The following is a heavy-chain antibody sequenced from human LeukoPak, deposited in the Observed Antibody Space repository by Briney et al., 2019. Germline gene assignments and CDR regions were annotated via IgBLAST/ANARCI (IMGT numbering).Heavy chain of an antibody. J-gene: IGHJ4*02. V-gene: IGHV4-31*03. CDR1: GGSISSGGYY. CDR3: ARADYYDSRVDY. Sequence: SETLSLTCTVSGGSISSGGYYWSWIRQHPGKGLEWIGYIYYSGSTYYNPSLKSRVTKSVDTSKNQFSLKLSSVTAADTAVYYCARADYYDSRVDYWGQGTLVTVSS. D-gene: IGHD3-22*01. CDR2: IYYSGST.